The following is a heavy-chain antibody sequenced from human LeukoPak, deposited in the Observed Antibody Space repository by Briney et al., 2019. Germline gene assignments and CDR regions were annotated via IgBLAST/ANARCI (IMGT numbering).Heavy chain of an antibody. J-gene: IGHJ4*02. CDR2: IYSSGST. CDR1: GGSISGYY. V-gene: IGHV4-59*08. D-gene: IGHD6-6*01. Sequence: SETLSLTCTVSGGSISGYYWTWIRQPPGKGLEWIGYIYSSGSTNYNPSLKSRVTISVDTSKNQFSLRLGSVTAADTAVYYCARHRYTSSSSYFDFWGQGTLVTVSS. CDR3: ARHRYTSSSSYFDF.